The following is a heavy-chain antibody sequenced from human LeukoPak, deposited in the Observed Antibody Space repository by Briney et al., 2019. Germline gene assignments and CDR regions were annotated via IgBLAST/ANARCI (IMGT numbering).Heavy chain of an antibody. CDR2: IYYSGYT. D-gene: IGHD6-13*01. J-gene: IGHJ4*02. CDR3: ARGLRVIAAAGTFGADLRAKKPFDY. CDR1: GGSISRYY. V-gene: IGHV4-59*12. Sequence: SETLSLTCTVSGGSISRYYWSWIRQPPGKGLEWIGCIYYSGYTNYKSSLKSRVTISVDTSKNQFSLKLSSVTAADTAVYYCARGLRVIAAAGTFGADLRAKKPFDYWGQGTLVTVSS.